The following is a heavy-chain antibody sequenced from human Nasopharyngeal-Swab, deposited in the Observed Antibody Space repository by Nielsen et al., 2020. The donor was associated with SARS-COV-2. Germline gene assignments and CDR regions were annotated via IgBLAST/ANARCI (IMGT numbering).Heavy chain of an antibody. Sequence: GESLKISCAASGFTFSNAWMSWVRHAPGKGLEWVGRIKSKTDGGTTDYAAPVKGRFTISRDDSKNTLYLQMNSLKTEDTAVYYCTTRGRYSSSAPYYFDYWGQGTLVTVSS. CDR2: IKSKTDGGTT. CDR1: GFTFSNAW. D-gene: IGHD6-13*01. CDR3: TTRGRYSSSAPYYFDY. V-gene: IGHV3-15*01. J-gene: IGHJ4*02.